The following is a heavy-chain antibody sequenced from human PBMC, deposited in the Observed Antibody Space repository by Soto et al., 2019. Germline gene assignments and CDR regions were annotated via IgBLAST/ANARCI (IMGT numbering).Heavy chain of an antibody. D-gene: IGHD6-19*01. Sequence: QVQLVQSGAEVKKPGASVKVSCKASGYTFTSYGISWVRQAPGQGLEWMGWISAYNGNTTYAKKLQGRVTMSTDTSTSTAYMELRSLLSGDTAVYYCARYRAVAQIDYWGQGTLVAVAS. CDR2: ISAYNGNT. J-gene: IGHJ4*02. V-gene: IGHV1-18*01. CDR1: GYTFTSYG. CDR3: ARYRAVAQIDY.